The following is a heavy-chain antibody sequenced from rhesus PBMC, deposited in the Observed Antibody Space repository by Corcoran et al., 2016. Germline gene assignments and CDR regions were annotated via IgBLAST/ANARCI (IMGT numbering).Heavy chain of an antibody. Sequence: QVQLQESGPGLVKPSETLPLTCAVSGGPISDSYYCNWIRQPSGQGLEWIWNISGNSASTYYNPSLKSRVTISKDTSKNQFSLNLSSVTAADTAVYYCARWDIAADNSLDVWGRGVLVTVSS. V-gene: IGHV4S9*01. CDR1: GGPISDSYY. J-gene: IGHJ5-2*02. CDR3: ARWDIAADNSLDV. D-gene: IGHD6-19*01. CDR2: ISGNSAST.